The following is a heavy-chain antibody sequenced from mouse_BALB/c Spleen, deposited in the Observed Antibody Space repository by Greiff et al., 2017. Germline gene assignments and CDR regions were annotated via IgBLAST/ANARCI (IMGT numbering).Heavy chain of an antibody. CDR2: IWAGGST. V-gene: IGHV2-9*02. Sequence: VQLQQSGPGLVAPSQSLSITCTVSGFSLTSYGVHWVRQPPGKGLEWLGVIWAGGSTNYNSALMSRLSISKDNSKSQVFLKMNSLQTDDTAMYYCATYGSSRAWFAYWGQGTLVTVSA. D-gene: IGHD1-1*01. CDR1: GFSLTSYG. J-gene: IGHJ3*01. CDR3: ATYGSSRAWFAY.